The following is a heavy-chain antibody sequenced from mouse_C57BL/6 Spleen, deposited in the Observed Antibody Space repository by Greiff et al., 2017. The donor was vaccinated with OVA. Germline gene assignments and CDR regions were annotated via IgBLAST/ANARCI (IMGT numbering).Heavy chain of an antibody. CDR1: GYTFTSYW. CDR2: IYPGSGSP. J-gene: IGHJ2*01. V-gene: IGHV1-55*01. CDR3: ARGDDYDIHFDY. D-gene: IGHD2-4*01. Sequence: VQLVESGAELVKPGASVTMSCKASGYTFTSYWITWVKQRPGQGLEWIGDIYPGSGSPNYNEKFKSQATLTVDTSSSTAYRQLSSLTSEDSAVYYCARGDDYDIHFDYWGQGTTLTVSS.